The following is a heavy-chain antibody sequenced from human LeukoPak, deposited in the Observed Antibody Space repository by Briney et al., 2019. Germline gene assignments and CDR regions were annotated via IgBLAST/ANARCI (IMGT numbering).Heavy chain of an antibody. Sequence: GGSLRLSCAASGFTFSSYAMSWVRQAPGKGLEWVANIKQDGSEKYYVDSVKGRFTISRDNAKNSLYLQMNSLRAEDTAVYYCAREPSGSEEDYFDYWGQGTLVTVSS. CDR2: IKQDGSEK. D-gene: IGHD1-26*01. CDR3: AREPSGSEEDYFDY. V-gene: IGHV3-7*01. CDR1: GFTFSSYA. J-gene: IGHJ4*02.